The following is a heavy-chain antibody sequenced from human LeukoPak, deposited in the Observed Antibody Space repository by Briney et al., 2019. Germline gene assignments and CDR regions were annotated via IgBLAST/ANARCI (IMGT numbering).Heavy chain of an antibody. D-gene: IGHD3-9*01. V-gene: IGHV1-2*02. CDR2: INPNSGGT. Sequence: WASVKVSCTASGGTFSSYAISWMRQAPGQGLEWMGWINPNSGGTNYAQKFQGRVTMTRDTSISTAYMELSRLRSDDTAVYYCARDGDGYDILTGYYISLYGMDVWGQGTTVTVSS. J-gene: IGHJ6*02. CDR1: GGTFSSYA. CDR3: ARDGDGYDILTGYYISLYGMDV.